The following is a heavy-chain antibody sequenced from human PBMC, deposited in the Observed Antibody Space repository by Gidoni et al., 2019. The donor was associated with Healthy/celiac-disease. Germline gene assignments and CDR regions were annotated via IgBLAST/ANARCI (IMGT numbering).Heavy chain of an antibody. J-gene: IGHJ5*02. CDR2: ISSSSSYI. D-gene: IGHD2-15*01. Sequence: EVQLVESGGGLVKPGGSLRLSCAASGFTFSSYSLNGVRQAPGKGLEWVSSISSSSSYIYYADSVKGRFTISRDNAKNSLYLQMNSLRAEDTAVYYCARDGRVASGIPGTNWFDPWGQGTLVTVSS. CDR1: GFTFSSYS. V-gene: IGHV3-21*01. CDR3: ARDGRVASGIPGTNWFDP.